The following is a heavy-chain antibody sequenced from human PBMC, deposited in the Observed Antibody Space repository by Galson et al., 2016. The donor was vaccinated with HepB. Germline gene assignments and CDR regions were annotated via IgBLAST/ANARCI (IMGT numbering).Heavy chain of an antibody. CDR1: GYSFTSYW. CDR3: GSLGVVSKNYNFVNVNV. CDR2: IDPSDSDT. D-gene: IGHD1-1*01. J-gene: IGHJ6*02. V-gene: IGHV5-10-1*01. Sequence: QSGAEVKKPGESLRISCKGSGYSFTSYWISWVRQVPGKGLEWMGRIDPSDSDTKYSPSFQGHVTISTDKSISTSYLQWSSLRASDTAMYYCGSLGVVSKNYNFVNVNVWGQATTLSFSS.